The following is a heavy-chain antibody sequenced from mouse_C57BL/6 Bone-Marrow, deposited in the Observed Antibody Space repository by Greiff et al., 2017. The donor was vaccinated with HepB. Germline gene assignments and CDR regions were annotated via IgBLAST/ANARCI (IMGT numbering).Heavy chain of an antibody. Sequence: VQLKESGGGLVQPKGSLKLSCAASGFSFNTYAMNWVRQAPGKGLEWVARIRSKSNNYATYYADSVKDRFTISRDDSESMLYLQMNNLKTEDTAMYYCVRGGGSSYGDAMDYWGQGTSVTVSS. CDR1: GFSFNTYA. CDR2: IRSKSNNYAT. CDR3: VRGGGSSYGDAMDY. D-gene: IGHD1-1*01. V-gene: IGHV10-1*01. J-gene: IGHJ4*01.